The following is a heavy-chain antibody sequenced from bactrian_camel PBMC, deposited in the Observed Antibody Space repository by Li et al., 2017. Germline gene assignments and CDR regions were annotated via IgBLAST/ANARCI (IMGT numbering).Heavy chain of an antibody. V-gene: IGHV3S53*01. CDR3: AVDRCSTYGLTRTGY. J-gene: IGHJ6*01. CDR1: GYTYRRHC. D-gene: IGHD7*01. CDR2: IDGDGTT. Sequence: HVQLVESGGGSVQAGGPLRLSCVASGYTYRRHCMGWFRQAPGKEREGVAYIDGDGTTIYGASVQGRFTISEDNTKNVLYLQMNSLKPEDTAMYYCAVDRCSTYGLTRTGYWGQGTQVTV.